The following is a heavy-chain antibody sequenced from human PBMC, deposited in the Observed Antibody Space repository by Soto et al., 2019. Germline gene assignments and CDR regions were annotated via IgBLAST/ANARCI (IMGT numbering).Heavy chain of an antibody. J-gene: IGHJ4*02. Sequence: GASVKVSCKASGYTFTSYAMHWVRQAPGQRLEWMGWINAGNGNTKYSQKFQGRVTITRDTSASTAYMELSSLRSEDTAVYYCASSYYDFWSGYDIFDYWGQGTLVTVSS. CDR1: GYTFTSYA. CDR2: INAGNGNT. CDR3: ASSYYDFWSGYDIFDY. D-gene: IGHD3-3*01. V-gene: IGHV1-3*01.